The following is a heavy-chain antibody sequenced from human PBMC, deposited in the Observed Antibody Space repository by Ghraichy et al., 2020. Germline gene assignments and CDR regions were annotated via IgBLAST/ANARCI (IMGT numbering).Heavy chain of an antibody. V-gene: IGHV3-23*01. D-gene: IGHD6-19*01. CDR3: AKGEWLGTELDY. CDR1: GFTFSSYA. J-gene: IGHJ4*02. CDR2: ISGSGGST. Sequence: GGSLRLSCAASGFTFSSYAMSWVRQAPGKGLEWVSGISGSGGSTYYADSVKGRFTISRDNSKNTLYLQMNSLRAEDTAVYYCAKGEWLGTELDYWGQGTLVTVSS.